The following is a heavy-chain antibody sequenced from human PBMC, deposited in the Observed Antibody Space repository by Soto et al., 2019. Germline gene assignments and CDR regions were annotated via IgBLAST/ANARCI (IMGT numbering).Heavy chain of an antibody. Sequence: GGSLRLSCAASGFTFSSYAMSWVRQAPGKGLEWVSGISGSGDSTYYADSVKGRFTISRDNSKSTLYLQMNSLRAEDTAVYYCAKGVPGIAVAGTGYFQHWGQGTLVTVS. CDR1: GFTFSSYA. J-gene: IGHJ1*01. CDR3: AKGVPGIAVAGTGYFQH. V-gene: IGHV3-23*01. D-gene: IGHD6-19*01. CDR2: ISGSGDST.